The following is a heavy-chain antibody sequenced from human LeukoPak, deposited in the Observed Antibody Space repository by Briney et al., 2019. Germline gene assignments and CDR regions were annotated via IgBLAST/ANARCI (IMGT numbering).Heavy chain of an antibody. V-gene: IGHV1-3*01. CDR3: ARAPAYYYGSGTSRRPLDY. CDR2: INAGNGNT. Sequence: ASVNVSCKASGYTFTSYAMHWVRQAPGQRLEWMGWINAGNGNTKYSQKFQGRVTITRDTSASTAYMELSSLRSEDTAVYYCARAPAYYYGSGTSRRPLDYWGQGTLVTVSS. CDR1: GYTFTSYA. J-gene: IGHJ4*02. D-gene: IGHD3-10*01.